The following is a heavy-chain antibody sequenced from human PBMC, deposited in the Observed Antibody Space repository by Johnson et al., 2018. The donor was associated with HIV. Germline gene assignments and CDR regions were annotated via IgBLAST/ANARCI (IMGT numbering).Heavy chain of an antibody. V-gene: IGHV3-64*01. Sequence: MLLVESGGGLVQPGGSLRLSCAASGFTFSSYAMHWVRQAPGKGLEYVSAISSNGGSTYYANSVKGRFTISRDNSKNTLYLQMGSLRAEDTAVYYCARIPGSGWEHDAFDIWGQGTMVTVSS. J-gene: IGHJ3*02. CDR3: ARIPGSGWEHDAFDI. D-gene: IGHD6-19*01. CDR2: ISSNGGST. CDR1: GFTFSSYA.